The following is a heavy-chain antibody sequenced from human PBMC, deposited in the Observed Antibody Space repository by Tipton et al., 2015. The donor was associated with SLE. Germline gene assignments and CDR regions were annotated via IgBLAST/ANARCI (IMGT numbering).Heavy chain of an antibody. V-gene: IGHV4-4*09. CDR2: IYTSGGT. Sequence: TLSLTCTVSGGSISSYYWSWIRQPPGKGLEWIGYIYTSGGTNYTPSLKSRVTISVDTSKNQFSLKLTSMTAADTAVYYCARGQGSYYDILTGGAFDIWGQGTMVTVSS. CDR3: ARGQGSYYDILTGGAFDI. D-gene: IGHD3-9*01. J-gene: IGHJ3*02. CDR1: GGSISSYY.